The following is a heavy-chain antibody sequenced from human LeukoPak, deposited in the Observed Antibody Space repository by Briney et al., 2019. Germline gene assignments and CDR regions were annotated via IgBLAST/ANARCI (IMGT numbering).Heavy chain of an antibody. CDR2: INHSGST. V-gene: IGHV4-34*01. Sequence: KPSETLSLTCAVYGGSFSGYYWSWIRQPPGKGLEWIGEINHSGSTNYNPSLKSRVTISVDTSKNQFSLKLSSVTAADTAVYYCARGPIGGWFDPWGQGTLVIVSS. CDR1: GGSFSGYY. J-gene: IGHJ5*02. D-gene: IGHD2/OR15-2a*01. CDR3: ARGPIGGWFDP.